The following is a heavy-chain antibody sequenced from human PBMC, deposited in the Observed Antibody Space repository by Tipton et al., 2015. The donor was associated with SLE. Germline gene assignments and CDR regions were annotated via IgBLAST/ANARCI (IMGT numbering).Heavy chain of an antibody. CDR2: IFYSGST. V-gene: IGHV4-59*01. Sequence: TLSLTCTVSAASINSYYWSWIRQPPGKGLEWIGYIFYSGSTNYSPSLKSRLTISVDRSKNLFSLKLNSPTAAATAIYYCAKGARWFDDFWSGYPLGNYFDPWGQGTLVTVSS. D-gene: IGHD3-3*01. CDR1: AASINSYY. CDR3: AKGARWFDDFWSGYPLGNYFDP. J-gene: IGHJ5*02.